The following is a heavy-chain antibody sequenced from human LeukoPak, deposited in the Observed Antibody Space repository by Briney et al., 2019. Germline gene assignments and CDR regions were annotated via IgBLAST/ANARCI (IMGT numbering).Heavy chain of an antibody. CDR3: ARDRGGWFDP. Sequence: ASVKVSCKASGYTFTSYGISWVRQAPGQGLERMGWISAYNGNTNYAQKLQGRVTMTTDTSTNTADMELRSLRSDDTAVYYCARDRGGWFDPWGQGTLVTVSS. V-gene: IGHV1-18*04. CDR2: ISAYNGNT. CDR1: GYTFTSYG. J-gene: IGHJ5*02.